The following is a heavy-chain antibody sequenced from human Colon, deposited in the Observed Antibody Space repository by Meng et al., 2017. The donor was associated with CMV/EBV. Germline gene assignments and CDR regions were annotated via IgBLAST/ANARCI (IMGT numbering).Heavy chain of an antibody. D-gene: IGHD1-14*01. J-gene: IGHJ5*02. V-gene: IGHV4-39*01. CDR2: ISYSGST. CDR1: GGAISRSSYK. Sequence: SGGAISRSSYKWGWIRQPPGKGLERIASISYSGSTSYNPSLKSRVTISVHTSQNQFSLKLSSVTAADTAVYYCASHLWEPTSDPFDPWGQGTLVTVSS. CDR3: ASHLWEPTSDPFDP.